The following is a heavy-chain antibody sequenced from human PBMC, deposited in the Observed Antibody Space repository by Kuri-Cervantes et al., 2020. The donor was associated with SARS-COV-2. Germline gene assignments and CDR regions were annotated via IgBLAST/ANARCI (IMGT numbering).Heavy chain of an antibody. Sequence: GSLRLSCTVSGGSISSSSYYWGWIRQPPGKGLEWIGSIYYSAYTYYNPSLKSRVTISVDTSKNHFSLKLSSVTAADTAVYYCARDRGVGATTDWYFDLWGRGTLVTVSS. D-gene: IGHD1-26*01. J-gene: IGHJ2*01. CDR1: GGSISSSSYY. CDR3: ARDRGVGATTDWYFDL. CDR2: IYYSAYT. V-gene: IGHV4-39*07.